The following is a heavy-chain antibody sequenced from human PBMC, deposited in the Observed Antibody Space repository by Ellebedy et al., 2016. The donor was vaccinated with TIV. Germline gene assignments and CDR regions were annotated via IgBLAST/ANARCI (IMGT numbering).Heavy chain of an antibody. CDR2: IHPKSGGT. J-gene: IGHJ4*02. D-gene: IGHD4-17*01. CDR1: GYTFTGYY. V-gene: IGHV1-2*04. CDR3: ASDGAVTKVFDY. Sequence: AASVKVSCKASGYTFTGYYIHWVRQAPGPGLEWMGWIHPKSGGTNYAQKFQGWVTMTRNTSISTVYMELSRLRSYDPAVYYCASDGAVTKVFDYWGQGTLVTVSS.